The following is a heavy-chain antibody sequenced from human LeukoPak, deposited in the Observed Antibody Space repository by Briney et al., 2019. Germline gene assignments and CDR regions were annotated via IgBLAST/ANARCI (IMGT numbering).Heavy chain of an antibody. J-gene: IGHJ3*02. V-gene: IGHV3-9*03. Sequence: PGGSLRLSCAASGFTFHDYAMHWVRQVPGKGLEWVSGITWNSGSVLYADSVRGRFTISRDNAKNSLYLQKNSLRPEDMAFYYCAKGLGVASLIVDALDMWGQGTMVTV. CDR3: AKGLGVASLIVDALDM. CDR2: ITWNSGSV. D-gene: IGHD3/OR15-3a*01. CDR1: GFTFHDYA.